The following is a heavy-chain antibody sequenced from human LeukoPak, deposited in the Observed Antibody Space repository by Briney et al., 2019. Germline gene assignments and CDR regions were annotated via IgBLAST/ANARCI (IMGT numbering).Heavy chain of an antibody. J-gene: IGHJ3*02. CDR3: AREIFNGFDI. V-gene: IGHV3-64D*09. CDR1: GFTFSSYA. Sequence: GGSLRLSCSASGFTFSSYAMHWVRQAPGKGLEYVSAISSNGGSTYYADSVKGRFTISRDNSKNTLYLQMSSLRAEDTAVYYCAREIFNGFDIWGQGTMVTVSS. CDR2: ISSNGGST.